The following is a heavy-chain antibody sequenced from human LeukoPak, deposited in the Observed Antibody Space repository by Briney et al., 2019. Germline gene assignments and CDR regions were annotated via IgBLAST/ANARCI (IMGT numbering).Heavy chain of an antibody. D-gene: IGHD3-22*01. CDR1: GYSFTSYW. CDR2: IYPGDSNT. CDR3: ARHYYYDSYQGVHFDY. Sequence: GESLKISCKASGYSFTSYWIGWVRQMPGKGLEWMGIIYPGDSNTRYSPSFQGQVTISADKSISTAYLQWSSLKASDTAMYYCARHYYYDSYQGVHFDYWGQGTLVTVSS. J-gene: IGHJ4*02. V-gene: IGHV5-51*01.